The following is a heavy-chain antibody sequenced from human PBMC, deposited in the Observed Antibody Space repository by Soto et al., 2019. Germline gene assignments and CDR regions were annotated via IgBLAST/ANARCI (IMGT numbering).Heavy chain of an antibody. CDR2: FDPEDGET. CDR1: GYTLTELS. J-gene: IGHJ4*02. D-gene: IGHD6-19*01. Sequence: ASVKVSCKVSGYTLTELSMHWVRQAPGKGLEWMGGFDPEDGETIYAQKFQGRVTMTEDTSTDTAYMELSSLRSEDTAVYYCATSSCIAVAGTWDYWGQGTLVTVSS. V-gene: IGHV1-24*01. CDR3: ATSSCIAVAGTWDY.